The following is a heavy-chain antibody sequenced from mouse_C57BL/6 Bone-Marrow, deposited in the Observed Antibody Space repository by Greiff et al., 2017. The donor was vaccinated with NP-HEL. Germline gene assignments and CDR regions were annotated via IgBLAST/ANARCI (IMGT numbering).Heavy chain of an antibody. J-gene: IGHJ3*01. CDR1: GYAFTNYL. Sequence: QVQLQQSGAELVRPGTSVKMSCKASGYAFTNYLIEWVKQRPGQGLEWIGVINPGSGGTNYNEKFKGKATLTADKSSSTAYMQLSSLTSEDSAVYFCARGGIYYDYAWFAYWGQGTLVTVSA. CDR3: ARGGIYYDYAWFAY. CDR2: INPGSGGT. D-gene: IGHD2-4*01. V-gene: IGHV1-54*01.